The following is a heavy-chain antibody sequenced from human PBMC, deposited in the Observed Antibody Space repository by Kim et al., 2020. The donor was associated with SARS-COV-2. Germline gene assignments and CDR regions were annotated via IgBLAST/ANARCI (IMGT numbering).Heavy chain of an antibody. J-gene: IGHJ3*02. CDR3: ATPLGDSGSYYDAFDI. CDR2: FDPEDGET. Sequence: ASVKVSCKVSGYTLTELSMHWVRQAPGKGLEWMGGFDPEDGETIYAQKFQGRVTMTEDTSTDTAYMELSSLRSEDTAVYYCATPLGDSGSYYDAFDIWGQGTMVTVSS. D-gene: IGHD1-26*01. V-gene: IGHV1-24*01. CDR1: GYTLTELS.